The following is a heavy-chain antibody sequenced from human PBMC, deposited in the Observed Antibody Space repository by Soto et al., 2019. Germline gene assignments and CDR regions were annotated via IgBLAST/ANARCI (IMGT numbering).Heavy chain of an antibody. CDR2: ISYDGSNQ. CDR3: ANDHTSGKGYLDS. J-gene: IGHJ4*02. CDR1: GFPFNIYG. V-gene: IGHV3-30*18. Sequence: PGGSLRLSCSPSGFPFNIYGMHWVRQAPDKRLEWVALISYDGSNQYYADSVKCRFTISIDNSKNTLFLQMNSLRADDTAVYYLANDHTSGKGYLDSWRKGTLVTVSS.